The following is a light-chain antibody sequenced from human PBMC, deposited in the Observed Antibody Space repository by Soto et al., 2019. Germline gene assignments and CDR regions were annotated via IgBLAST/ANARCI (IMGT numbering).Light chain of an antibody. CDR1: SSDVGGENY. V-gene: IGLV2-8*01. J-gene: IGLJ2*01. Sequence: QSALTQPPSASGSPGQSVTISCTGTSSDVGGENYVSWYQQYPGKAPKLMIYEVNKRPSGVPDRFSGSKSGSTASLTVSGLQAEDEADYYCSSYAGSNNLLFGGGTKLTVL. CDR3: SSYAGSNNLL. CDR2: EVN.